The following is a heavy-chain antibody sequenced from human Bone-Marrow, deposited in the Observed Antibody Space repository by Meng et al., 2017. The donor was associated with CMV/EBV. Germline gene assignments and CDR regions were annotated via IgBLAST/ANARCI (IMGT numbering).Heavy chain of an antibody. CDR3: ARDTKPDIVVVPAAIPFDY. D-gene: IGHD2-2*01. J-gene: IGHJ4*02. CDR2: ISSSGSTI. Sequence: GGSLRLSCAASGFTFSSYEMNWVRQAPGKGLEWVSYISSSGSTIYYADSVKGRFTISRDNAKNSLYLQMNSLRAEDTAVYYCARDTKPDIVVVPAAIPFDYCGQGTLVTVSS. V-gene: IGHV3-48*03. CDR1: GFTFSSYE.